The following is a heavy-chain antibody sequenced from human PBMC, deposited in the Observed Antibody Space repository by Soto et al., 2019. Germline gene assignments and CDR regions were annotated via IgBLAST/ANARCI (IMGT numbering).Heavy chain of an antibody. D-gene: IGHD3-22*01. J-gene: IGHJ3*02. CDR3: ARECKRYYDSSGRRADAFDI. Sequence: SETLSLTCTVSGGSISSGGYYWSWIRQHPGKGLEWIGYIYYSGSTYYNPSLKSRVTISVDTSKNQFSLKLSSVTAADTAVYYCARECKRYYDSSGRRADAFDIWGQGTMVT. CDR2: IYYSGST. V-gene: IGHV4-31*03. CDR1: GGSISSGGYY.